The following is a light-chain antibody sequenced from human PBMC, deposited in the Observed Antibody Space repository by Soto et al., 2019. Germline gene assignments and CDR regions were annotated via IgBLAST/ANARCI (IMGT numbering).Light chain of an antibody. CDR3: SLYTSENTYV. CDR1: STDFVSYNR. Sequence: QSALTQPPSVSGSPGQSVTISCTGTSTDFVSYNRVSWYQQPPGTAPKLIIYEASNRPSGVPGRFSGSKSGNTASLTISGLQAADEADYYCSLYTSENTYVFGTGTMLTVL. CDR2: EAS. V-gene: IGLV2-18*01. J-gene: IGLJ1*01.